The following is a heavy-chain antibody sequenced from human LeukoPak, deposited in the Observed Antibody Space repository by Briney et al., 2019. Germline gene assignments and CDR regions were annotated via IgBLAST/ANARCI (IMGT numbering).Heavy chain of an antibody. CDR3: ASLTRPDFDY. CDR1: GFTVSSNY. V-gene: IGHV4-39*01. D-gene: IGHD3-3*01. CDR2: IYYSGST. Sequence: PGGSLRLSCAASGFTVSSNYMSWVRQPPGKGLEWIGSIYYSGSTYYNPSLKSRVTISVDTSKNQFSLKLSSVTAADTAVYYCASLTRPDFDYWGQGTLVTVSS. J-gene: IGHJ4*02.